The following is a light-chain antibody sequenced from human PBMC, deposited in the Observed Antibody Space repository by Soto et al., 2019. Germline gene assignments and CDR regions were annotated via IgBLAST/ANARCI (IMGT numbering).Light chain of an antibody. CDR1: SSNIGAGYD. V-gene: IGLV1-40*01. CDR3: QSYDISLSVSVV. Sequence: QTVETQPPSVSGAPGQRVTISCTGSSSNIGAGYDVQWYQQLPGAAPRLLIFGNTNRPSGVPDRFSGSRSGTSASLAISGLQAEDEADYYCQSYDISLSVSVVFGGGTKLTVL. CDR2: GNT. J-gene: IGLJ2*01.